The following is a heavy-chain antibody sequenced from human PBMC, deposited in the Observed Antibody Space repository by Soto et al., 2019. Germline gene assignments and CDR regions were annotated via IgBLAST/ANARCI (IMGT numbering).Heavy chain of an antibody. CDR1: GNFCSKYG. V-gene: IGHV1-18*01. J-gene: IGHJ4*02. CDR3: GRDGDQWDQRHLDY. Sequence: QVQLVQSGAEVKKPGASVKVSCKTPGNFCSKYGISWVRQAPGQGLEWMGWINGNTGSTNYAQKFRGRVTMTTDTSTGMVYMELSSLTSDDTAIYYCGRDGDQWDQRHLDYWGQGTLVSV. D-gene: IGHD1-26*01. CDR2: INGNTGST.